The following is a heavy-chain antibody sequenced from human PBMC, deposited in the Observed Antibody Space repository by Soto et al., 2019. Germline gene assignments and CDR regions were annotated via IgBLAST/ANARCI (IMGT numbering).Heavy chain of an antibody. CDR2: INAGNGNT. D-gene: IGHD6-13*01. Sequence: SGNVSSKASGYTFTSYAMHLWRQAPGQRLEWMGWINAGNGNTKYSQKFQGRVTITRDTSASTAYMELSSLRSEDTAVYYCARYSRGQQLPPQWDYWGQGTLVT. CDR1: GYTFTSYA. V-gene: IGHV1-3*01. J-gene: IGHJ4*02. CDR3: ARYSRGQQLPPQWDY.